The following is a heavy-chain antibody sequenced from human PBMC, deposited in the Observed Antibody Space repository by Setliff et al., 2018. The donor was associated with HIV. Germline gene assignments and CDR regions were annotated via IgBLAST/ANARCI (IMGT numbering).Heavy chain of an antibody. Sequence: PSETLSLTCTVSGDSISSGGYYWTWIRQHPGKGLEWIGYISYSGSIYYKVSLKSRLTISTDTSENQFSLRLTSATAADTALYYCARGGGVRDAFDIWGQGTQVTVSS. V-gene: IGHV4-31*03. CDR3: ARGGGVRDAFDI. CDR2: ISYSGSI. CDR1: GDSISSGGYY. J-gene: IGHJ3*02. D-gene: IGHD3-16*01.